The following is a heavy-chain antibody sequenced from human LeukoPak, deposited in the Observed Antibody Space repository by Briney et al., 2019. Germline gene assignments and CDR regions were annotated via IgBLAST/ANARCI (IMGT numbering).Heavy chain of an antibody. Sequence: ASVKVSCKVSGYTLTELSMHWVRQAPGQGLEWMGWINPNSGGTNYAQKFQGRVTMTRDTSISTAYMELSRLRSDDTAVYYCARSGDSSGYWYYDAFDIWGQGTMVTVSS. CDR2: INPNSGGT. V-gene: IGHV1-2*02. D-gene: IGHD3-22*01. J-gene: IGHJ3*02. CDR3: ARSGDSSGYWYYDAFDI. CDR1: GYTLTELS.